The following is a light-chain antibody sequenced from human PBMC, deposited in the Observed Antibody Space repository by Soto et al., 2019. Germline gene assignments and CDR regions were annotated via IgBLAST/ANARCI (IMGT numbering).Light chain of an antibody. J-gene: IGKJ1*01. CDR3: QQSYSSPPT. CDR2: SAS. V-gene: IGKV1-9*01. CDR1: QALSNY. Sequence: DIQLTQSPSVLSASVGDTVTITCRASQALSNYLAWYQQKPGKAPDLLIYSASTLQSGVPSRFSGSGSGPDFTLTISSLRPEDFATYYCQQSYSSPPTVGQGTKVDIK.